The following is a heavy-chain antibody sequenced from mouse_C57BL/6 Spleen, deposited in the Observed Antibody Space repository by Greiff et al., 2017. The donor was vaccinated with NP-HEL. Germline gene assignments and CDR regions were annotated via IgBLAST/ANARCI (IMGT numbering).Heavy chain of an antibody. CDR2: IDPETGGT. J-gene: IGHJ2*01. CDR1: GYTFTDYE. Sequence: VKLVESGAELVRPGASVTLSCKASGYTFTDYEMHWVKQTPVHGLEWIGAIDPETGGTAYNQKFKGKAILTADKSSSTAYMELRSLTSEDSAVYYCTRGAVLDYWGQGTTLTVSS. CDR3: TRGAVLDY. V-gene: IGHV1-15*01.